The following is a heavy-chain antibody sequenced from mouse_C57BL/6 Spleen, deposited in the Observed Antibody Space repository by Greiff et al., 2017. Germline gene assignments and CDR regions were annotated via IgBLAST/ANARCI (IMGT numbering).Heavy chain of an antibody. J-gene: IGHJ1*03. CDR1: GYSITSGYY. V-gene: IGHV3-6*01. Sequence: EVKLQESGPGLVKPSQSLSLTCSVTGYSITSGYYWNWIRQFPGNKLEWMGYISYDGSNNYNPSLKNRISITRDTSKNQFFLKLNSVTTEDTATYYCANWDWYCDVWGTGTTVTVSS. D-gene: IGHD4-1*02. CDR3: ANWDWYCDV. CDR2: ISYDGSN.